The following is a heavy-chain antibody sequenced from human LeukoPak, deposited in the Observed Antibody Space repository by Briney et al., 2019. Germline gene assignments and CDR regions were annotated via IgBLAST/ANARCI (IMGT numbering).Heavy chain of an antibody. D-gene: IGHD7-27*01. CDR2: IYYSGTT. CDR1: GGSITSGGYY. CDR3: ARGSTGDKSNN. J-gene: IGHJ4*02. Sequence: SQTLSLTCTVSGGSITSGGYYWSWIRQLPGKGLEWIGYIYYSGTTSFNPSLKSRLTISLDTSENQFSLKLSSVTAADTAVYYCARGSTGDKSNNWGQGTLVTVSS. V-gene: IGHV4-31*03.